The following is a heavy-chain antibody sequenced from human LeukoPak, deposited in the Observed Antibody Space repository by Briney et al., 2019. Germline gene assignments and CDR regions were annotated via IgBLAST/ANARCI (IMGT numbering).Heavy chain of an antibody. D-gene: IGHD2-2*01. V-gene: IGHV4-4*07. CDR1: GGSISKYY. CDR3: ARSRCTSISCASRGAFDI. Sequence: SETLSLTCTVSGGSISKYYWSWLRQPAGKGLELIGRIFPGGSTNYNPSLKSRVTMSVDTSKNQFSLKLSSVTAADTAVYYCARSRCTSISCASRGAFDIWGQGTMVTVSS. CDR2: IFPGGST. J-gene: IGHJ3*02.